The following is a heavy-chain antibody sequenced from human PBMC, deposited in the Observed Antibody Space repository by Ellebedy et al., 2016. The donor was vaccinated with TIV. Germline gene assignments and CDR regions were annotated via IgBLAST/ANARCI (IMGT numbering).Heavy chain of an antibody. J-gene: IGHJ6*02. CDR1: EFTFSSYS. CDR2: ISSSSSYI. V-gene: IGHV3-21*01. D-gene: IGHD2-2*01. Sequence: GESLKISXEASEFTFSSYSMNWVRQAPGKGLEWVSSISSSSSYISYADSVKGRFTISRDNAKNSLYLQMNSLRAEDTAVYYCALGGSSTRHYTMDVWGQGTTVTVSS. CDR3: ALGGSSTRHYTMDV.